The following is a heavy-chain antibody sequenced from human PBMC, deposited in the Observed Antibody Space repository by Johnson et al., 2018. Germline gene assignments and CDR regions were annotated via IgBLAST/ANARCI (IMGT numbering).Heavy chain of an antibody. V-gene: IGHV1-69*01. J-gene: IGHJ6*02. CDR2: RIVMFGTA. CDR3: ARRLRRDHGLDV. Sequence: QEQLGEAGAEVKEPGSSVRVWCKASGGTLNSNTINWVRQAPGQGLEWMGGRIVMFGTAIYAQKFQGRVTITADESTSTAYMEMSSLRSDDTALYYCARRLRRDHGLDVWGQGTAVTVSS. CDR1: GGTLNSNT.